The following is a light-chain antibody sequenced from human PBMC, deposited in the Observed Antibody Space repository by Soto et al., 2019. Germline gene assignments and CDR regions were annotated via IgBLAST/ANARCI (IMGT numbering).Light chain of an antibody. CDR2: GAS. CDR1: QSVSSSY. J-gene: IGKJ5*01. V-gene: IGKV3-20*01. Sequence: EIVLTQSPGTLSLSPGERATLPCRASQSVSSSYLAWYQQRPGQAPRLLIYGASSRATGIPDRFSGSGSGRDFTLTISRLEPEDFAVYYCQQYGRSPRTFGQGTRLEIK. CDR3: QQYGRSPRT.